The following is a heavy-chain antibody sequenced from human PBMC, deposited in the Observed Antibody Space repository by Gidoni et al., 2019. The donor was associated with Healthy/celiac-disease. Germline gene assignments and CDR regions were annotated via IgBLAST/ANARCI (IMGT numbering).Heavy chain of an antibody. CDR3: AKERYDSSGWTFLGEYYFDY. D-gene: IGHD3-22*01. V-gene: IGHV3-30*18. Sequence: QVQLVESGGGVVQPGRSLRLSCAASGFPFSSYGMHWVRQAPGKGLEWVAVISYDGSNKYYADSVKGRFTISRDNSKNTLYLQMNSLRAEDTAVYYCAKERYDSSGWTFLGEYYFDYWGQGTLVTVSS. CDR1: GFPFSSYG. CDR2: ISYDGSNK. J-gene: IGHJ4*02.